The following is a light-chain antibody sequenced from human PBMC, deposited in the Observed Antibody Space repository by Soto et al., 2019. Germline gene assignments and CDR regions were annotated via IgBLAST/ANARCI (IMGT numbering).Light chain of an antibody. V-gene: IGKV1-5*03. CDR1: QSISVW. J-gene: IGKJ1*01. CDR3: QQYNSYSPT. CDR2: KAS. Sequence: DIQMTQSPSTLSASVGDRVTITCRASQSISVWLAWYQQKAGKAPNLLIYKASRLESGVPSRFSGSGSETEFTLTISGLQPGDSATYYCQQYNSYSPTFGQGTTVDI.